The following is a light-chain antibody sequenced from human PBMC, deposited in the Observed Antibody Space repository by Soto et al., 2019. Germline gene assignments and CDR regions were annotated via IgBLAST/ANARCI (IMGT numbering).Light chain of an antibody. Sequence: QSALTQPASVSGSPGQSITISCTGTTSAVGGYNYISWYQQHPGKAPKFIIYDVRNRPSGVSNRFSGSRSGNTASLTISGLQAEDEADYYCSSYTSSSTVIFGGGTKLTVL. CDR2: DVR. CDR3: SSYTSSSTVI. V-gene: IGLV2-14*03. CDR1: TSAVGGYNY. J-gene: IGLJ2*01.